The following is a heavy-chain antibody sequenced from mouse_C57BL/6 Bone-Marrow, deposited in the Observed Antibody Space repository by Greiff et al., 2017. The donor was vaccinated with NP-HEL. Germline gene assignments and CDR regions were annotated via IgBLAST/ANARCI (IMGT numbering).Heavy chain of an antibody. D-gene: IGHD2-1*01. Sequence: VQLKQSGAELVRPGASVKLSCTASGFNIKDDYMHWVKQRPEQGLEWIGWIDPENGDTESASKFQGKATITADTSSNTAYLQLSSLTSEDTAVYYCTPIYYGNYGDYWGQGTTLTVSS. CDR3: TPIYYGNYGDY. J-gene: IGHJ2*01. V-gene: IGHV14-4*01. CDR2: IDPENGDT. CDR1: GFNIKDDY.